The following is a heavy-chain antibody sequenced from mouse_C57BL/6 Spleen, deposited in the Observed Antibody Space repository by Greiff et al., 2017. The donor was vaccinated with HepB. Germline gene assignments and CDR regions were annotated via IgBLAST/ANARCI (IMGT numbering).Heavy chain of an antibody. CDR3: ARGAEDGYYGSYFDY. CDR1: GYSITSGYY. D-gene: IGHD2-3*01. CDR2: ISYDGSN. J-gene: IGHJ2*01. V-gene: IGHV3-6*01. Sequence: ESGPGLVKPSQSLSLTCSVTGYSITSGYYWNWIRQFPGNKLEWMGYISYDGSNNYNPSLKNRISITRDTSKNQFFLKLNSVTTEDTATYYCARGAEDGYYGSYFDYWGQGTTRTVSS.